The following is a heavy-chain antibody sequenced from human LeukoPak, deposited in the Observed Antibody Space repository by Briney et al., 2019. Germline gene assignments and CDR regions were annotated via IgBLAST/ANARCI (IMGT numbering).Heavy chain of an antibody. CDR3: AKVLYGSGWYNAFDI. CDR2: ISGSGGST. D-gene: IGHD6-19*01. Sequence: PGGSLRLSCAASGFTFSSYGMSWVRLAPGKGLEWVSAISGSGGSTYYADSVKGRFTISRDNSKNTLYLQMNSLRAEDTAVYYCAKVLYGSGWYNAFDIWGQGTMVTVSS. V-gene: IGHV3-23*01. CDR1: GFTFSSYG. J-gene: IGHJ3*02.